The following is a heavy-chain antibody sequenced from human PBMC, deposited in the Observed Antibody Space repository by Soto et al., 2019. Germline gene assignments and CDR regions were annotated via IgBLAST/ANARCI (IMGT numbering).Heavy chain of an antibody. CDR3: ASAAVTGTAGLDF. V-gene: IGHV1-2*02. CDR2: INPNSGGT. D-gene: IGHD6-19*01. J-gene: IGHJ4*02. Sequence: ASVKVSCKASGYTFSGFYMHWVRQAPGQGLEWMGWINPNSGGTKSAEKFQGRVTMTRDTSISTAYMELSRLTSDDKAVYYCASAAVTGTAGLDFWGQGTKVTVSP. CDR1: GYTFSGFY.